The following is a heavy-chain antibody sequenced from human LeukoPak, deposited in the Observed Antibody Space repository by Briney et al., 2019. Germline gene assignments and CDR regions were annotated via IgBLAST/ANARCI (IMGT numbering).Heavy chain of an antibody. D-gene: IGHD6-13*01. Sequence: GGSLRPSCAASGFTFSSYGMHWVRQAPGKGLEWVAVISYDGSNKYYADPVRGRFTISRDNSKNTLYLQMNSLRAEDTAVYYCAKAYSSSWYELHAFDIWGQGTMVTVSS. CDR2: ISYDGSNK. J-gene: IGHJ3*02. CDR3: AKAYSSSWYELHAFDI. V-gene: IGHV3-30*18. CDR1: GFTFSSYG.